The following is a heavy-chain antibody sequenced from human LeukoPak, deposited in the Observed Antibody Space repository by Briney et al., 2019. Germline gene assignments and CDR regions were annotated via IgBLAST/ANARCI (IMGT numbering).Heavy chain of an antibody. CDR3: ARGGYYYDSSGYSYFDY. Sequence: ASVKVSCKASGYTFTSYGISWVRQAPGQGLEWMGWISAYNGNTNYAQKLQGRVTMTTDTSTSTAYMELRSLRSDDTAVYYCARGGYYYDSSGYSYFDYWGQGTLVTVSS. CDR1: GYTFTSYG. CDR2: ISAYNGNT. D-gene: IGHD3-22*01. J-gene: IGHJ4*02. V-gene: IGHV1-18*01.